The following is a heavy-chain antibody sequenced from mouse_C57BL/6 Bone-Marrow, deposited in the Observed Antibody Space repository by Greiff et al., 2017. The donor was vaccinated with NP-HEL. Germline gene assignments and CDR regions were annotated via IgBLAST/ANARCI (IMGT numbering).Heavy chain of an antibody. V-gene: IGHV1-81*01. CDR1: GYTFTSYG. D-gene: IGHD2-1*01. CDR3: ARYCNTYYFDY. J-gene: IGHJ2*01. CDR2: IYPRSGNT. Sequence: VQLQQSGAELARPGASVKLSCKASGYTFTSYGISWVKQRTGQGLEWIGEIYPRSGNTYYNETFKGKATLTADNSSSTAYRELRILTSEDSAVYFCARYCNTYYFDYGGQGTTLTVSS.